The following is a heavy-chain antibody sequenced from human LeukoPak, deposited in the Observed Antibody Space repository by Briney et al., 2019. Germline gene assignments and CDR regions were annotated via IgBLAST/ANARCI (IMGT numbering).Heavy chain of an antibody. Sequence: ASVTVSFTASGYTFNIYDINWVRQATGQGLEWMGWMNPNSGNTGYAQKFQGRVTMTKNNSITTVYMELSSLRSEDTAVYYCARALSWTTESYYYMDVWGKGTTVTVSS. CDR1: GYTFNIYD. D-gene: IGHD3/OR15-3a*01. J-gene: IGHJ6*03. V-gene: IGHV1-8*01. CDR3: ARALSWTTESYYYMDV. CDR2: MNPNSGNT.